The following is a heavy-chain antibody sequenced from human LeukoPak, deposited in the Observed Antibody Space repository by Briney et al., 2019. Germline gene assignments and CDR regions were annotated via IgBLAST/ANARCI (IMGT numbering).Heavy chain of an antibody. CDR3: ARGDYDILTGYYVNWFDP. Sequence: GASVKVSCKTSGFSFTDYFIHWVRQAPGQGLEWMGIINPNDGSTTYAQKFQGRVTMTRDTSISTAYMELSSLRSEDTAVYYCARGDYDILTGYYVNWFDPWGQGTLVTVSS. J-gene: IGHJ5*02. V-gene: IGHV1-46*01. D-gene: IGHD3-9*01. CDR1: GFSFTDYF. CDR2: INPNDGST.